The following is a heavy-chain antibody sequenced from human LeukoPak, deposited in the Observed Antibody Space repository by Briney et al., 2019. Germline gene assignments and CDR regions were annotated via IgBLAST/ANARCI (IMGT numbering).Heavy chain of an antibody. V-gene: IGHV3-53*01. CDR3: AKGTYGSGTYGSIDY. J-gene: IGHJ4*02. CDR1: GFTFSSNS. CDR2: IYSDNT. Sequence: GGSLRLSCTVSGFTFSSNSMSWVRQAPGKGLEWVSFIYSDNTHYSYSVKGRFTISRDNSKNTLYLQMNSLRAEDTAVYYCAKGTYGSGTYGSIDYWGQGTLVTVSS. D-gene: IGHD3-10*01.